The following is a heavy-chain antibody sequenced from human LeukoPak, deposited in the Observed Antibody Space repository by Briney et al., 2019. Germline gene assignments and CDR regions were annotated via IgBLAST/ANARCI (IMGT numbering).Heavy chain of an antibody. CDR3: TRDQMGKYQLLSQGYYYYYMDV. V-gene: IGHV3-49*04. D-gene: IGHD2-2*01. CDR2: IRSKAYGGTT. J-gene: IGHJ6*03. Sequence: GGSLRLSCTASGFTFGDYAMSWVRQAPGKGLEWVGFIRSKAYGGTTEYAASVKGRFTISRDDSKSIAYLQMNSLKTEDTAVYYCTRDQMGKYQLLSQGYYYYYMDVWGKGTTVTVSS. CDR1: GFTFGDYA.